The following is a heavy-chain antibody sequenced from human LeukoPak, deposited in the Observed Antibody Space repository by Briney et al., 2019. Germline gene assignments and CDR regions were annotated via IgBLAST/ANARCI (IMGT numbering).Heavy chain of an antibody. Sequence: PGGSLRLSCAASGFSFSSYAMHWVRQAPGKGREWVAVISYGGSNKYYADYVKGRFTISRDNSKNTLYLQMNSLRAEDTAVYYCARDRRGYCSSTSCYTGWFDPWGQGTLVTVPS. D-gene: IGHD2-2*02. J-gene: IGHJ5*02. CDR1: GFSFSSYA. CDR2: ISYGGSNK. CDR3: ARDRRGYCSSTSCYTGWFDP. V-gene: IGHV3-30-3*01.